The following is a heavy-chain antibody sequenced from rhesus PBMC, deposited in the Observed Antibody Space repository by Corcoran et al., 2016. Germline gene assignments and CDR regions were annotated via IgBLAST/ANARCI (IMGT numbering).Heavy chain of an antibody. J-gene: IGHJ4*01. CDR3: ARLGPLYPCTGSGCYFDY. V-gene: IGHV4-147*01. D-gene: IGHD2-21*01. CDR1: GGSISSNY. CDR2: IYGGSGSP. Sequence: QVQLQESGPGLVKPSETLSLTCAVSGGSISSNYWSWIRQSPGKGRAWLGYIYGGSGSPSSNPSLQSRVTISTDTSKNQFSLKLSSVTAADTAVYYCARLGPLYPCTGSGCYFDYWGQGVLVTVSS.